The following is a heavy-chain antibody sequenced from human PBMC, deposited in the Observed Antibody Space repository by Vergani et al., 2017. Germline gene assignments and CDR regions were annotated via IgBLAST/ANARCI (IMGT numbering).Heavy chain of an antibody. V-gene: IGHV1-46*03. Sequence: QVQLVQSGAEVKKPGASVKVSCKASGYTFTSYYMHWVRQAPGQGLEWMGIINPSGGSTSYAQKFQGRVTMTRDTSTSTVYMELSSLRSEDTAVYYCARGGYCSGSSCFVSYYYYGMDVWGQGTTVTVSS. CDR1: GYTFTSYY. D-gene: IGHD2-15*01. CDR3: ARGGYCSGSSCFVSYYYYGMDV. CDR2: INPSGGST. J-gene: IGHJ6*02.